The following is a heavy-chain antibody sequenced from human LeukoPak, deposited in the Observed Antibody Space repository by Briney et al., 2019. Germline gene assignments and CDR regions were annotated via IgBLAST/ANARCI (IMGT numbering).Heavy chain of an antibody. D-gene: IGHD3-10*01. Sequence: ASVKVSCKASGYTFTSCAISWVRQAPGQGLEWMGGIIPIFGTANYAQKFQGRVTITADESTSTAYMELSSLRSEDTAVYYCATTPGKLWFGELSRWGQGALVTVSS. J-gene: IGHJ4*02. CDR3: ATTPGKLWFGELSR. CDR1: GYTFTSCA. V-gene: IGHV1-69*13. CDR2: IIPIFGTA.